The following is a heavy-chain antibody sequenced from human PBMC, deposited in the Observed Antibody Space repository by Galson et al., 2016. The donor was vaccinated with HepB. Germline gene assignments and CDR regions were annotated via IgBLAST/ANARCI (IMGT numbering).Heavy chain of an antibody. J-gene: IGHJ4*02. V-gene: IGHV4-34*01. CDR2: INHGGSA. D-gene: IGHD6-13*01. Sequence: SETLSLTCGVSGGSFSGYYGSWIRQPPGKGLEWIGEINHGGSANYNPSLKSRVTFSVDTSKNQFSLKLRSVTAADTAIYYCARGVAYNSRTYFDYWGQGTLVTVSS. CDR1: GGSFSGYY. CDR3: ARGVAYNSRTYFDY.